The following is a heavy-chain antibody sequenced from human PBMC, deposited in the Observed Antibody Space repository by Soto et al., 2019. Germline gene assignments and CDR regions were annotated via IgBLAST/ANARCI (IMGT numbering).Heavy chain of an antibody. CDR2: INHSGST. CDR1: GGSFSGYY. D-gene: IGHD6-19*01. Sequence: PSETLSLTCAVYGGSFSGYYWSWIRQPPGKGLEWIGEINHSGSTNYNPSLKSRVTMSVDTSKNQFSLTLTSVTAADTAVYYCASFDSSGWYGGLLLWGQGTLVTVSS. CDR3: ASFDSSGWYGGLLL. V-gene: IGHV4-34*01. J-gene: IGHJ4*02.